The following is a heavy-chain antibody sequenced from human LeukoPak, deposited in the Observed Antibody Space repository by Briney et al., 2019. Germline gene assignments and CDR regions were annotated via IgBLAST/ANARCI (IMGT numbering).Heavy chain of an antibody. Sequence: KPSETLSLTCTVSGGSVTSHYWSWIRLPPENRLEWIGFVSSSGGTNYHPSLESRLTMSLDTSKNQVSLSLSSVTAADTAVYYCARHDVVPVIRRGFDFWGQGTLVTVSS. CDR3: ARHDVVPVIRRGFDF. D-gene: IGHD2-21*02. CDR2: VSSSGGT. V-gene: IGHV4-59*08. J-gene: IGHJ4*02. CDR1: GGSVTSHY.